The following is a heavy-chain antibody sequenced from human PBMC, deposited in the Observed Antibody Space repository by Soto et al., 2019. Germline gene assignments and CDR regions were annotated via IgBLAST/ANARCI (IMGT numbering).Heavy chain of an antibody. CDR2: IYYSGST. CDR1: GGSISSSSYY. CDR3: ARHYSSSSLYFYGMDV. V-gene: IGHV4-39*01. Sequence: QLQLQESSPGLVKPSETLSLTCTVSGGSISSSSYYWGWIRQPPGKGLEWIGSIYYSGSTYYNPSLKSRVTMSVDTSKNQFPLKLSSATAADTAVYYCARHYSSSSLYFYGMDVWGQGTTVTVSS. D-gene: IGHD6-6*01. J-gene: IGHJ6*02.